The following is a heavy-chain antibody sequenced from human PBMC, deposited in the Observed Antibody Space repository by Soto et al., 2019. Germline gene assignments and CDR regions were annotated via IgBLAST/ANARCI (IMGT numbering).Heavy chain of an antibody. CDR2: INAGNGNT. Sequence: GASVKVSCKASGYTFTSYAMHWVRQAPGQRLEWMGWINAGNGNTKYSQKFQGRVTITRDTSASTAYMELSSLRSEDTAVYYCYIVATNSSFPDYYYYMDVWGKGTTVTVSS. D-gene: IGHD5-12*01. CDR1: GYTFTSYA. V-gene: IGHV1-3*01. J-gene: IGHJ6*03. CDR3: YIVATNSSFPDYYYYMDV.